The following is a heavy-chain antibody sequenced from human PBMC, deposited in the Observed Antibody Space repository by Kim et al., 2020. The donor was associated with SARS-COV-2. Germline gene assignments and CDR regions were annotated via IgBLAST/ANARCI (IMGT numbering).Heavy chain of an antibody. J-gene: IGHJ6*02. Sequence: YADSGKGRFTISRDNSKNTLYLQMNSLRAEDTAVYYCARARGGSYYYGMDVWGQGTTVTVSS. V-gene: IGHV3-30*01. D-gene: IGHD1-26*01. CDR3: ARARGGSYYYGMDV.